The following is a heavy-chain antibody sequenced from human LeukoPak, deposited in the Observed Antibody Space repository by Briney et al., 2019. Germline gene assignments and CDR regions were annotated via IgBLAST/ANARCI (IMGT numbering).Heavy chain of an antibody. CDR1: GYTFSGYY. D-gene: IGHD3-22*01. CDR3: ARMEYYYDSSGYYGGYFDY. J-gene: IGHJ4*02. CDR2: INPNSGGT. Sequence: PSVKVSCKASGYTFSGYYMHWVRQAPGQGLEWMGWINPNSGGTNYAQKFHGRVTMTRDTSISTAYMELSRLRSDDTAVYYCARMEYYYDSSGYYGGYFDYWGQGTLVTVSS. V-gene: IGHV1-2*02.